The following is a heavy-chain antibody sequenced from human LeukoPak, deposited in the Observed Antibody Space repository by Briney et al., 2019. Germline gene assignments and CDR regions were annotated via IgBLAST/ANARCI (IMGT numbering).Heavy chain of an antibody. V-gene: IGHV1-46*01. CDR3: ARDQEGFDY. CDR2: IYPRDGNT. Sequence: ASVKVSCKASGYTFTSNYIHWVRQAPGQGLEWMGMIYPRDGNTSYAQKFQGRVTVTRDTSTSTVHMELSGLRSEDTAVYYCARDQEGFDYWGQGTLVTVSS. CDR1: GYTFTSNY. J-gene: IGHJ4*02.